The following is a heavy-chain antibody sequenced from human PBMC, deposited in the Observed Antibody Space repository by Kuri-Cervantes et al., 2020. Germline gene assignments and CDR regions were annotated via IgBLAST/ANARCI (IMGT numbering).Heavy chain of an antibody. CDR2: IYHSGST. Sequence: LRLSCAVSGYSISSVYYWGWIRQPPGKGLEWIGSIYHSGSTYYNPSLKSRVTISVDTSKNQFSLKLSSVTAADTAVYYCATSGYCSGGSCYSGGFYFDYWGQGTLVTVSS. CDR3: ATSGYCSGGSCYSGGFYFDY. J-gene: IGHJ4*02. D-gene: IGHD2-15*01. CDR1: GYSISSVYY. V-gene: IGHV4-38-2*01.